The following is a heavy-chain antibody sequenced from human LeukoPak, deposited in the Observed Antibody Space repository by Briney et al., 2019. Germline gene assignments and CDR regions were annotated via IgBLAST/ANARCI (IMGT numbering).Heavy chain of an antibody. CDR1: GFAFDSYT. J-gene: IGHJ4*02. D-gene: IGHD4-17*01. Sequence: GGSLRLSCAASGFAFDSYTFNWVRQAPGKGREGASSISSGGSYIYYADSVKGRFTISRDNAKNSLYLQMNSLRAEDTAVYYCARQQHCVTTACPDDYWGQGTLVTVSP. V-gene: IGHV3-21*01. CDR3: ARQQHCVTTACPDDY. CDR2: ISSGGSYI.